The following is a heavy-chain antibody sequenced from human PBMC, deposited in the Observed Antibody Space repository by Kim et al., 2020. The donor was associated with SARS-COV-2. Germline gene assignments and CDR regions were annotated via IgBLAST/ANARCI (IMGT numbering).Heavy chain of an antibody. CDR1: GGTFSSYA. V-gene: IGHV1-69*04. CDR3: ASPLEDDNSLAY. D-gene: IGHD2-15*01. CDR2: IIPILGIV. J-gene: IGHJ4*02. Sequence: SVKVSCKASGGTFSSYAINWVRQAPGQGLEWMGRIIPILGIVNYAQKFQGRVTITADKSTSTAYMELRSLRSEDTAVYYCASPLEDDNSLAYWGQGTLVTVSS.